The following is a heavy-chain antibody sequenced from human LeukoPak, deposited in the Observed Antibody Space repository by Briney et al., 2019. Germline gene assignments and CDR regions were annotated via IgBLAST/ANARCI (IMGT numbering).Heavy chain of an antibody. V-gene: IGHV1-69*04. CDR3: ARELHEPAMVTKDWFDP. Sequence: GASVKVSCKASGGTFSSYTISWVRQAPGQGLEWMGRIIPILGIANHAQKFQGRVTITADKSTSTAYMELSSLRSEDTAVYYCARELHEPAMVTKDWFDPWGQGTLVTVSS. D-gene: IGHD5-18*01. CDR1: GGTFSSYT. J-gene: IGHJ5*02. CDR2: IIPILGIA.